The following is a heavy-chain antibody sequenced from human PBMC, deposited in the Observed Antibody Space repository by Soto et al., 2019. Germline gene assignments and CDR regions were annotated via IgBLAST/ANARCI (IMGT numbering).Heavy chain of an antibody. CDR1: GFSLTTTGVG. J-gene: IGHJ4*02. D-gene: IGHD1-26*01. CDR2: VFWDDGE. CDR3: TQIYGSGSWGWYFHS. V-gene: IGHV2-5*02. Sequence: QITLRESGPSLVKPTETPTLTCTFSGFSLTTTGVGVGWIRQPPGKALEWLAVVFWDDGERYSPSLKSRVTIAKDTSKNQVVLTMTNMDPVDTATYYCTQIYGSGSWGWYFHSWGQGTLVTVYS.